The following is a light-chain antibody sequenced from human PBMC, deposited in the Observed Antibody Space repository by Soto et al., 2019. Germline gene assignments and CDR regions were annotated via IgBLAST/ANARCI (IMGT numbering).Light chain of an antibody. CDR2: EGI. V-gene: IGKV3-11*01. Sequence: EIVLTQSPATLSLSPGERATLSCRGSQSLRGHFAWYQQKPGQAPRLLIYEGINRATGIPSRFSGSGSGTDFNLTISSLEPEDFAVYYSKQRDNWPLTFGGGTKVEV. CDR1: QSLRGH. CDR3: KQRDNWPLT. J-gene: IGKJ4*01.